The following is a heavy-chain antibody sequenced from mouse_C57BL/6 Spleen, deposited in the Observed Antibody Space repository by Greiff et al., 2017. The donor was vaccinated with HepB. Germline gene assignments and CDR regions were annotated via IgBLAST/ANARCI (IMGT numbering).Heavy chain of an antibody. Sequence: VQLQQPGAELVKPGASVKLSCKASGYTFTSYWMQWVKQRPGQGLEWIGEIDPSDSYTNYNQKFKGKATLTVDTSSSTAYMQISSLTSEDSAVYYCARGATVVSYYFDYWGQGTTLTVSS. J-gene: IGHJ2*01. CDR3: ARGATVVSYYFDY. D-gene: IGHD1-1*01. CDR2: IDPSDSYT. V-gene: IGHV1-50*01. CDR1: GYTFTSYW.